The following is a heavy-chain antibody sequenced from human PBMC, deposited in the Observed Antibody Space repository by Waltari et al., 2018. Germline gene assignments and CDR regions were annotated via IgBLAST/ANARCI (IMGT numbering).Heavy chain of an antibody. CDR3: ARARINSGSYLFDY. J-gene: IGHJ4*02. CDR1: GYTFTGYY. D-gene: IGHD1-26*01. CDR2: INPNSGGT. V-gene: IGHV1-2*02. Sequence: QVQLVQSGAEVMKPGASVKVSCKASGYTFTGYYMHWLTQSPGQGLEWMGWINPNSGGTNYAQKFQGRVTMTRDTSISTAYMELSRLRSDDTAVYYCARARINSGSYLFDYWGQGTLVTVSS.